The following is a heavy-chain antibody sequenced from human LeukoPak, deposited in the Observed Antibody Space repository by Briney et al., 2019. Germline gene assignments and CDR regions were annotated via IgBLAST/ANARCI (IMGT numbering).Heavy chain of an antibody. CDR1: GFTFSSYA. Sequence: PGGSLRLSCAASGFTFSSYAMHWVRQAPGKGLEWVAVISYDGSNKYYADSVKGRFTISRDNSKNTLYLQMNSLRAEDTAVYYCARDRNYDFWSGYPNWFDPWGQGTLVTVSS. CDR3: ARDRNYDFWSGYPNWFDP. D-gene: IGHD3-3*01. J-gene: IGHJ5*02. CDR2: ISYDGSNK. V-gene: IGHV3-30-3*01.